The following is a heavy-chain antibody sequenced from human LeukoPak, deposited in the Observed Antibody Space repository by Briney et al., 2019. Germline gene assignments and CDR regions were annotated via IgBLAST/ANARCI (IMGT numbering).Heavy chain of an antibody. J-gene: IGHJ4*02. CDR2: ISSSSSYI. CDR1: GFTFSSYS. D-gene: IGHD3-9*01. CDR3: ARAGYDILTSYYSSVY. V-gene: IGHV3-21*01. Sequence: GGSLRLSCAASGFTFSSYSMNWVRQAPGKGLEWVSSISSSSSYIYYADSVKGRFTISRDNAKNSLYLQMNSLRAEDTAVYYCARAGYDILTSYYSSVYWGQGTLVTVSS.